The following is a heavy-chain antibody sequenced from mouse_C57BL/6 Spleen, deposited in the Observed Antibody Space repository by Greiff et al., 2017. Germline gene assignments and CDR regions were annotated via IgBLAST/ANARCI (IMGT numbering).Heavy chain of an antibody. V-gene: IGHV1-15*01. Sequence: VQLQQSGAELVRPGASVTLSCKASGYTFTDYELHWVKQTPVHGLEWIGAIDPETGGTAYNQKFKGKAILTADKSSSTAYMALRSLTSEDSAVYYCTTGALSVWGTGTTVTVSS. CDR2: IDPETGGT. J-gene: IGHJ1*03. CDR1: GYTFTDYE. CDR3: TTGALSV.